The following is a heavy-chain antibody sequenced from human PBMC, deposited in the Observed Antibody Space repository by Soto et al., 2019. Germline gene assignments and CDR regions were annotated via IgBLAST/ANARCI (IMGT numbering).Heavy chain of an antibody. CDR3: ARWIGGLDF. D-gene: IGHD2-2*03. V-gene: IGHV3-11*01. CDR1: GFTFSYYY. J-gene: IGHJ4*02. CDR2: ISGSGTPV. Sequence: QVQLEESGGGVVKTGGSLRLTCATSGFTFSYYYVAWIRQAPGKGLEWVSHISGSGTPVHYADSVKGRFTNSRDNAKNSVYLQMHSLRVEDTAVYFCARWIGGLDFWGPGTVVTVSS.